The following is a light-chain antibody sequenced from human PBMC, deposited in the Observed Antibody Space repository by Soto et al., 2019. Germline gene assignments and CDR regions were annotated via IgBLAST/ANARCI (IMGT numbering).Light chain of an antibody. V-gene: IGLV4-69*01. CDR2: INSDGSH. CDR1: SGHSSYA. Sequence: QLVLTQPPSASASLGASVRLTCTLNSGHSSYAIAWHQQQPEKGPQYLMRINSDGSHRKGGGIPDRFSGSSSGAERYLTISRLQSEDEADYYCQAWGTGMVFGGGTKLTVL. CDR3: QAWGTGMV. J-gene: IGLJ2*01.